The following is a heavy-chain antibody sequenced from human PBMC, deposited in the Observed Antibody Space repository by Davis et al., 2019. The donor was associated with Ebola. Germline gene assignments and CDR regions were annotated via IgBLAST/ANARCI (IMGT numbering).Heavy chain of an antibody. D-gene: IGHD4-17*01. CDR2: ISSRDGRTI. CDR1: GFGFSDYY. V-gene: IGHV3-11*01. Sequence: GGSLRLSCAASGFGFSDYYMSWIRQAPGKGLEWVSYISSRDGRTIDYADSVRGRFTISRDNAGKSLYLQMNSLRVEDTAVYYCARGNGDYLRLDSCGQGTLVTVSS. CDR3: ARGNGDYLRLDS. J-gene: IGHJ4*02.